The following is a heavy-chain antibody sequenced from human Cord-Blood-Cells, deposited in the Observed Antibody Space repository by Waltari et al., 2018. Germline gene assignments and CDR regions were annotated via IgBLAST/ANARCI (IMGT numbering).Heavy chain of an antibody. J-gene: IGHJ4*02. CDR1: GGSISSYY. CDR2: IYYSGST. Sequence: QVQLQESGPGLVKPSETLSLTCPVSGGSISSYYWSWIRQPPGKGLEWIGYIYYSGSTNSNPSLKSRVTISVDTSKNQFSLKLSSVTAADTAVYYCARFGDYFDYWGQGTLVTVSS. V-gene: IGHV4-59*01. D-gene: IGHD3-10*01. CDR3: ARFGDYFDY.